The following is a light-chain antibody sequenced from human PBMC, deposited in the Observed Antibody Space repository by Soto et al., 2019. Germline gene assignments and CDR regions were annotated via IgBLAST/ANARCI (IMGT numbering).Light chain of an antibody. CDR2: TAS. CDR3: QQYSSSPLT. J-gene: IGKJ4*01. CDR1: QSVSNNY. V-gene: IGKV3-20*01. Sequence: EIVLTQSPGTLSLSPGERATLSCRASQSVSNNYLAWYQRKPGQTPRLLIYTASSRAAGVPDRFSGSGSGTDFTLTISRLEPGDFAVYYCQQYSSSPLTFGGGTKVDIK.